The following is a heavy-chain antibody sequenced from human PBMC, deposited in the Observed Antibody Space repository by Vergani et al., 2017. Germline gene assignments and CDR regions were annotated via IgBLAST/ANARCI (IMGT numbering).Heavy chain of an antibody. CDR2: INHSGST. Sequence: QVQLQQWGAGLLKPSETLSLTCAVYGGSFSGYYWSWIRQPPGKGLEWIGEINHSGSTNYNPSLKSRVTISVDTSKNQFSLKLSSVTAADTAVYYCARGDGYSPPPVVYGMDVWGQGTTVTVSS. CDR1: GGSFSGYY. J-gene: IGHJ6*02. V-gene: IGHV4-34*01. CDR3: ARGDGYSPPPVVYGMDV. D-gene: IGHD5-24*01.